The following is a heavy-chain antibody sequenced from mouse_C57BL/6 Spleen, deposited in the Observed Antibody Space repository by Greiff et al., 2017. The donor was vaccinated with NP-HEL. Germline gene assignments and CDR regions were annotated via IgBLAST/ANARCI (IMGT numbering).Heavy chain of an antibody. CDR2: IRNKANGYTT. Sequence: EVQLVESGGGLVQPGGSLSLSCAAPGFTFTDYYMSWVRQPPGKALEWLGFIRNKANGYTTEYSASVKGRFTISRDNSQSILYLQMNALRAEDSATYYCAGYWYYGSSYAMDYWGQGTSVTVSS. V-gene: IGHV7-3*01. D-gene: IGHD1-1*01. CDR3: AGYWYYGSSYAMDY. J-gene: IGHJ4*01. CDR1: GFTFTDYY.